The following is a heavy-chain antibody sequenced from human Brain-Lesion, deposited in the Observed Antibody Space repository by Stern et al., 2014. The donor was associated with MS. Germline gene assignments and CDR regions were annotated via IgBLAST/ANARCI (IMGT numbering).Heavy chain of an antibody. CDR2: IYYRGST. Sequence: VQLVESGPGLVKPSETLSLTCTVSGGSISSSSYYWGWIRQPPGKGLEWIGSIYYRGSTYYNPSLKSRVTISMDTFKNQFSLRLSSVTAADTAVYFCAKLWLGELPESPFDYWGQGTLVTVSS. V-gene: IGHV4-39*01. CDR1: GGSISSSSYY. CDR3: AKLWLGELPESPFDY. D-gene: IGHD3-10*01. J-gene: IGHJ4*02.